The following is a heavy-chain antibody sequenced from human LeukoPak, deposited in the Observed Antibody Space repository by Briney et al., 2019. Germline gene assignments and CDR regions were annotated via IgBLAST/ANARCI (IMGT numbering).Heavy chain of an antibody. CDR2: ISAYNGDT. D-gene: IGHD3-9*01. CDR1: GYIFAHNG. J-gene: IGHJ4*02. CDR3: ARADILTGYSY. V-gene: IGHV1-18*01. Sequence: ASVKVSCKTSGYIFAHNGTSWVRQAPGQGPEWMGWISAYNGDTNYAQNFQGRVTMTRDTSTSTVYMELRSLRSDDTAVYYCARADILTGYSYWGQGTLVTVSS.